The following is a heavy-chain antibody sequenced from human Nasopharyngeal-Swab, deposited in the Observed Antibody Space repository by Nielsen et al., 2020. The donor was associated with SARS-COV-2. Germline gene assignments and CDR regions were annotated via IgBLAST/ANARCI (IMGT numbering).Heavy chain of an antibody. CDR3: AHRRLSMGAIDY. D-gene: IGHD1-26*01. CDR1: GFSLRPSGVG. Sequence: SGPTLVKPTQTLTLTCTFSGFSLRPSGVGVGWIRQPPGKALEWLALIYWDGDKRYSPSLKSRLTITKDTSKNQAVLTMTNMDPVETATYYCAHRRLSMGAIDYWGQGTLVTVSS. J-gene: IGHJ4*02. V-gene: IGHV2-5*02. CDR2: IYWDGDK.